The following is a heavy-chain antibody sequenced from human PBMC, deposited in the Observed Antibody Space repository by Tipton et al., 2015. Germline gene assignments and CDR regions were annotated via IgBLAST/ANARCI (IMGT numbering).Heavy chain of an antibody. CDR2: VNINESP. CDR3: ARLRWLHPGGFDY. Sequence: TLSLTCTVSGGSISTFYWSWIRQPAGKGLQWIGRVNINESPNYNPSLKSRVTMSVDTSKNQVSLRLTSVTAADTAVYYCARLRWLHPGGFDYWGQGSLVTVSA. D-gene: IGHD5-24*01. J-gene: IGHJ4*02. CDR1: GGSISTFY. V-gene: IGHV4-4*07.